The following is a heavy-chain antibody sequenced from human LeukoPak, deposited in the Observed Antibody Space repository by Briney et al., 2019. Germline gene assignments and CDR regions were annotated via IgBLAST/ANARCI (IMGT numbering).Heavy chain of an antibody. Sequence: NPGESLNFSCKGFGYSFSTDWIGWVRQVPGKGLELMGIIYPGDSDTRYSPSFQGQVTISADRSTNTAYLQWSSLKASDTAMYYCARRPWTWFDPWGQGTVHTVSS. CDR1: GYSFSTDW. D-gene: IGHD3/OR15-3a*01. J-gene: IGHJ5*02. CDR3: ARRPWTWFDP. CDR2: IYPGDSDT. V-gene: IGHV5-51*01.